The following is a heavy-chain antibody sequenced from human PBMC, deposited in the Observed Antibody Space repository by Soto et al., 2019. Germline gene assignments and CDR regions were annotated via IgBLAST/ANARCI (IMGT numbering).Heavy chain of an antibody. V-gene: IGHV4-4*02. CDR3: ARGERQQQRDY. CDR1: RDSIASDKW. Sequence: SDTLSLTCAINRDSIASDKWWSWVRQPPGKGLEWIGEVYHSGNTNYNPSLKSRVIISVDKSKNQFSLKLSSVTDADTAMYYCARGERQQQRDYWGQGTLVTVS. J-gene: IGHJ4*02. CDR2: VYHSGNT. D-gene: IGHD6-13*01.